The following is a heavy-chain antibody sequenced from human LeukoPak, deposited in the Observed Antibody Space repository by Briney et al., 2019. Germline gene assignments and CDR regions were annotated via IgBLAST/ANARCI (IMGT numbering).Heavy chain of an antibody. CDR2: INHSGNT. CDR1: GGSFSGYY. CDR3: ARRAGYYDILTGSGRYGMDV. V-gene: IGHV4-34*01. D-gene: IGHD3-9*01. J-gene: IGHJ6*02. Sequence: PSETLSLTRAVYGGSFSGYYWSWIRQPPGKGLEWIGEINHSGNTNYNPSLKSRVTISVDTSKNQFSLKLSSVTAADTAVYYCARRAGYYDILTGSGRYGMDVWGQGTTVTVSS.